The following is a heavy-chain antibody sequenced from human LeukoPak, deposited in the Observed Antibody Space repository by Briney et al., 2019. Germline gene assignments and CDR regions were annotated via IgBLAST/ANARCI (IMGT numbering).Heavy chain of an antibody. J-gene: IGHJ4*02. Sequence: GGSLRLSCAASGFTFSSYGMHWVRQAPDKGLERVAVISYDGSNKYYADSVKGRFTISRDNAKNTVSLQMNSLSAEDTAVYYCASVFDSWGQGFLVTVSS. CDR2: ISYDGSNK. CDR3: ASVFDS. V-gene: IGHV3-30*03. CDR1: GFTFSSYG.